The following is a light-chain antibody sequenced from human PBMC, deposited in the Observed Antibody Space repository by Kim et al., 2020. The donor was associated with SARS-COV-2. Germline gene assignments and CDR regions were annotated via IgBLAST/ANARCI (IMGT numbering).Light chain of an antibody. J-gene: IGKJ3*01. CDR3: QQYYSYPRST. V-gene: IGKV1-8*01. Sequence: AIRMTQSPSSFSASTGDRVTITCRASQGISSYLAWYQQKPGKAPKLLIYAASTLQSGVPSRFSGSGSGTDFTLTSSCLQSEDFATYYCQQYYSYPRSTFGPGTKVDIK. CDR2: AAS. CDR1: QGISSY.